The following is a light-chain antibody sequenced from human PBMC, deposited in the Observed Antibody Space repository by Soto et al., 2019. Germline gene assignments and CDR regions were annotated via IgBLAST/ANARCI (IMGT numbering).Light chain of an antibody. Sequence: QSVLTQPPSASGTPGQRVTISCSGSSSNIGDNYGYWYQQLPGTAPKLLIYSNNQRPSGVPDRFSGSKSGTSASLAISGLRSEDEADDYCAAWDDSLSGWVFGGGTKVTVL. V-gene: IGLV1-47*02. CDR2: SNN. CDR1: SSNIGDNY. CDR3: AAWDDSLSGWV. J-gene: IGLJ3*02.